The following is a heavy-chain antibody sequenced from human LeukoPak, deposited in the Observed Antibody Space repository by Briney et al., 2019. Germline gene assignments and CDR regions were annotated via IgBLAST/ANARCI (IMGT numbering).Heavy chain of an antibody. CDR2: IYTSGST. CDR1: GGSISSYY. D-gene: IGHD6-13*01. V-gene: IGHV4-4*07. Sequence: SETLSLTCTVSGGSISSYYWSWIRQSAGKGLEWIGRIYTSGSTNYNPSLKSRVTISVDKSKNQFSLKLSSVTAADTAVYYCARGLSIAAAGVFDYWGQGTLVTVSS. CDR3: ARGLSIAAAGVFDY. J-gene: IGHJ4*02.